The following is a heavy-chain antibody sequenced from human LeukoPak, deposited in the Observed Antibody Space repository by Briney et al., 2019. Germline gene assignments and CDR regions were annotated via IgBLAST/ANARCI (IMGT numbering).Heavy chain of an antibody. CDR3: ARDFAFDI. J-gene: IGHJ3*02. V-gene: IGHV4-59*01. Sequence: ETLSLTCTVSGGSISSYYWSWIRQPPGKGLEWIAYIYYSGTTNYNPSLRSRVTISVDTSKNQFSLKLSSVTAADTAVYYCARDFAFDIWGQGTMVTVSS. CDR1: GGSISSYY. CDR2: IYYSGTT.